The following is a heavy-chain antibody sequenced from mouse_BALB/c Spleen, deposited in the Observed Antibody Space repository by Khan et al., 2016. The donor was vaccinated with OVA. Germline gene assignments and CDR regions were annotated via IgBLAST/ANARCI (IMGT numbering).Heavy chain of an antibody. Sequence: QVQLQQSGAELVKPGASVKMSCKASGYTFTSYWMHWVKQRPGQGLEWIGYINPSTGYTEYNQRFKDKATLTADKSSSTAYMQLSSLTSEDSAVYYCVNHGSSSAWFTYWGQGTLVTVSA. J-gene: IGHJ3*01. V-gene: IGHV1-7*01. CDR1: GYTFTSYW. CDR3: VNHGSSSAWFTY. CDR2: INPSTGYT. D-gene: IGHD1-1*01.